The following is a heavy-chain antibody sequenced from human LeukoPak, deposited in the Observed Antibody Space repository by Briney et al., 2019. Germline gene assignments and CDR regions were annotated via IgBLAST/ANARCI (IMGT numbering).Heavy chain of an antibody. V-gene: IGHV3-48*03. CDR3: ARAGPPAFDP. CDR2: ISYSGSIT. Sequence: GGSLRLSCAASGFTFTNFEMNWVRQAPGKGLEWVSYISYSGSITSYADSVKGRFTISRDNAKNSLYLQMNSLRAEDTAVYYCARAGPPAFDPWGQGTLVTASS. J-gene: IGHJ5*02. CDR1: GFTFTNFE.